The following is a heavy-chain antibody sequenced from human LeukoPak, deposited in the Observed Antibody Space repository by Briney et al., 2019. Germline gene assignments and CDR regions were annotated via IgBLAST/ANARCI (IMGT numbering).Heavy chain of an antibody. CDR3: ARWIPTGYYQYYFDY. D-gene: IGHD3-9*01. CDR2: IKQDGSEK. CDR1: GFTFSSYW. J-gene: IGHJ4*02. V-gene: IGHV3-7*01. Sequence: GGSLRLSCAASGFTFSSYWMSWVRQAPGKGLEWVANIKQDGSEKYYVDSVKGRFTISRDNAKNSLYLQMSSLRAEDTAVYYCARWIPTGYYQYYFDYWGQGTLVTVSS.